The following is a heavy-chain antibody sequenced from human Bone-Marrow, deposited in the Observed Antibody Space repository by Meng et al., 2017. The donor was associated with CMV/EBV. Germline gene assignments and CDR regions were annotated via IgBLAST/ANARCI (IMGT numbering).Heavy chain of an antibody. CDR3: AKKGLRFLEILSVGWFEP. CDR2: INHSGST. CDR1: GGSFSGYY. D-gene: IGHD3-3*01. J-gene: IGHJ5*02. V-gene: IGHV4-34*01. Sequence: SETLSLPCAVYGGSFSGYYWSWIRQPPGKGLEWIGEINHSGSTNYNPSLKSRLTMSVDASKNQFSLRLSSVTAADTAVYYCAKKGLRFLEILSVGWFEPWGQGTLVTVSS.